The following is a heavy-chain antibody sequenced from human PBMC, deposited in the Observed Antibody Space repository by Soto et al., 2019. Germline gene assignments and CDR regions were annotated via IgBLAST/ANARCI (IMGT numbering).Heavy chain of an antibody. CDR1: GFTFSSYS. CDR3: ARLEIPLPVAGNWFYYYGMDV. Sequence: GGSLRLSCAASGFTFSSYSMNWVRQAPGKGLEWVSSISSSSSYIYYADSVKGRFTISRDNAKNSLYLQMNSLRAEDTAVYYCARLEIPLPVAGNWFYYYGMDVWGQGTTVTVSS. V-gene: IGHV3-21*01. CDR2: ISSSSSYI. J-gene: IGHJ6*02. D-gene: IGHD6-19*01.